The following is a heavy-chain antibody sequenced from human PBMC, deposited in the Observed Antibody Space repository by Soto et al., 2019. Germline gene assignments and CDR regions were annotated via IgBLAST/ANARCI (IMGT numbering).Heavy chain of an antibody. V-gene: IGHV2-5*01. CDR1: GFSLSTSGAS. CDR3: AYRVGPRGSFDY. Sequence: GPTLVNPTQTLTLTCTFSGFSLSTSGASVGWIRQPPGKALEWLASIYWNDDKRYSPSLTSRLIITKDNSKKQVVLTMTNMDPVDTATHYCAYRVGPRGSFDYWGQGTLVTVSS. J-gene: IGHJ4*02. CDR2: IYWNDDK.